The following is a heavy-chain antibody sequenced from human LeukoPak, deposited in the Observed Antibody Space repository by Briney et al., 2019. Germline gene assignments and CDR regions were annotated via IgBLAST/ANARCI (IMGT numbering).Heavy chain of an antibody. CDR3: ARVHTYYDILTGFDY. J-gene: IGHJ4*02. CDR1: GFTVSTNY. V-gene: IGHV3-30-3*01. D-gene: IGHD3-9*01. Sequence: GGSLRLSCAASGFTVSTNYMSWVRQAPGKGLEWVAVISYDGSNKYYADSVKGRFTISRDNSKNTLYLQMNSLRAEDTAVYYCARVHTYYDILTGFDYWGQGTLVTVSS. CDR2: ISYDGSNK.